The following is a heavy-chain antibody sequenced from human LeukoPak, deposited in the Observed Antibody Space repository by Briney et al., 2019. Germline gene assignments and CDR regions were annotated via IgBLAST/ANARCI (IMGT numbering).Heavy chain of an antibody. CDR3: ARESRNWNSPEGYYFDY. Sequence: VASVKVSCKASGYTFTGYYMHWVRQAPGQGLGRMGWINPNSGGTNYAQKFQGRVTMTRDTSISTAYMELSRLRSDDTAVYYCARESRNWNSPEGYYFDYWGQGTLVTVSS. J-gene: IGHJ4*02. V-gene: IGHV1-2*02. D-gene: IGHD1-7*01. CDR1: GYTFTGYY. CDR2: INPNSGGT.